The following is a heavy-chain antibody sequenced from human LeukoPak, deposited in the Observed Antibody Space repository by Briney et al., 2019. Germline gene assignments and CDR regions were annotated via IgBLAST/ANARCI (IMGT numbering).Heavy chain of an antibody. CDR3: AREWELPWGPFDY. D-gene: IGHD1-26*01. V-gene: IGHV4-39*07. J-gene: IGHJ4*02. Sequence: SETLSLTCTVSGGSISSSSYYWGWIRQPPGKGLEWIGSIYYSGSTYYNPSLKSRVTISVDTSKNQFSLKLSSVTAAGTAVYYCAREWELPWGPFDYWGQGTLVTVSS. CDR2: IYYSGST. CDR1: GGSISSSSYY.